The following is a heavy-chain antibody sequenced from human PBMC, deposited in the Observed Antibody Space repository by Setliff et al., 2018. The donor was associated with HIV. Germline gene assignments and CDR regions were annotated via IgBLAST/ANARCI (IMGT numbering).Heavy chain of an antibody. D-gene: IGHD4-17*01. J-gene: IGHJ4*02. CDR1: GYSISSGYY. CDR3: ARDRPQTFGDYERYYFDY. V-gene: IGHV4-38-2*02. CDR2: IYYSGST. Sequence: NPSETLSLTCAVSGYSISSGYYWGWIRQPPGKGLEWIGNIYYSGSTQYNPSLKSRVTISEDPSKNQFSLKLTSVTAADTAVYYCARDRPQTFGDYERYYFDYWGQGTLVTVSS.